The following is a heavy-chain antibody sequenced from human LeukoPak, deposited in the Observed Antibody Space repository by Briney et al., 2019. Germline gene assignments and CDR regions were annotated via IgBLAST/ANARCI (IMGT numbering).Heavy chain of an antibody. V-gene: IGHV1-2*02. Sequence: ASVKVSCKASGYTFTGYYMHWVRQAPGQGLEWMGWINPNSGGTNYAQKFQGGVTMTRDTYISTAYMELSRLRYDETGVYYCARDLYCSSTSCYNWFHPCCQGTLVTVSS. D-gene: IGHD2-2*01. CDR2: INPNSGGT. CDR1: GYTFTGYY. J-gene: IGHJ5*02. CDR3: ARDLYCSSTSCYNWFHP.